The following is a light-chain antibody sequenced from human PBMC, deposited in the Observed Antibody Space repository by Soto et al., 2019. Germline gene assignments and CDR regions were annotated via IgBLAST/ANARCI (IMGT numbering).Light chain of an antibody. Sequence: QPVLTQPPSVSGAPGQRVTISCTGSSSNIGAGHDVHWYQQLPGTAPKRLIYGNSNRPSGVPDRFSGSKSGTSASLAITGLQAEDEADYYCQSYDSSLSVVFGGGTKLTVL. V-gene: IGLV1-40*01. CDR2: GNS. CDR1: SSNIGAGHD. J-gene: IGLJ2*01. CDR3: QSYDSSLSVV.